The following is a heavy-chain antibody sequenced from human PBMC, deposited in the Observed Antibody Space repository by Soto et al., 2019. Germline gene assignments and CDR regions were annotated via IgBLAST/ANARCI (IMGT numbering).Heavy chain of an antibody. CDR1: GYTLTELS. CDR2: FDPEDGET. J-gene: IGHJ4*02. V-gene: IGHV1-24*01. D-gene: IGHD3-10*01. CDR3: ATEGSYYGSGSYYNVDY. Sequence: SVKVSCKVSGYTLTELSMHWVRQAPGKGLEWMGGFDPEDGETIYAQKFQGRVTMTEDTSTDTAYMELSSLRSEDTAVYYCATEGSYYGSGSYYNVDYWGQGTLVTVYS.